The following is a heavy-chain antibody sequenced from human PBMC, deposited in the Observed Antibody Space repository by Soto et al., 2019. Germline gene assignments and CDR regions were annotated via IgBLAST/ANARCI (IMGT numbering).Heavy chain of an antibody. CDR2: INAGNGNT. J-gene: IGHJ4*02. D-gene: IGHD3-3*01. Sequence: QVQLVQSGAEVKKPGASVKVSCKTSGYTFTSYAMHWVRQAPGQRLEWMGWINAGNGNTKYSQKFQGRVTITRDTSASTAYMELSSLRSEDTAVYYCSRTSGYYFYDYWGQGTLVTVSS. CDR3: SRTSGYYFYDY. CDR1: GYTFTSYA. V-gene: IGHV1-3*01.